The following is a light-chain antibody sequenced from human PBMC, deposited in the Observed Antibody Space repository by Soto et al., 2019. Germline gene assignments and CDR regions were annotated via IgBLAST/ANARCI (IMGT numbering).Light chain of an antibody. CDR3: QSYDSSLSEYV. CDR2: ANY. CDR1: SSNIGATYD. Sequence: VLTQPPSLSGAPGQRVTISCTGSSSNIGATYDVHWYQHLPGTAPKLLIYANYNRPSGVPDRFSGSKSGASDSLAITGLQDEDEADYYCQSYDSSLSEYVFGTGIKVTVL. J-gene: IGLJ1*01. V-gene: IGLV1-40*01.